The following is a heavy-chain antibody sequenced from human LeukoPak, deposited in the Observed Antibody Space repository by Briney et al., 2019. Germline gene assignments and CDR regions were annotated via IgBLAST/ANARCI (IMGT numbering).Heavy chain of an antibody. Sequence: GESLKISCKGSGYSFTSYWIGWVRQMPGKGLEWMGLIHPGDSDTRYSPSFQGHVSISADKSISTAYLQWSSLKASDTAMYYCARSEDGYNYGAGLDYWGQGTLVTVSS. CDR1: GYSFTSYW. J-gene: IGHJ4*02. CDR2: IHPGDSDT. V-gene: IGHV5-51*01. D-gene: IGHD5-24*01. CDR3: ARSEDGYNYGAGLDY.